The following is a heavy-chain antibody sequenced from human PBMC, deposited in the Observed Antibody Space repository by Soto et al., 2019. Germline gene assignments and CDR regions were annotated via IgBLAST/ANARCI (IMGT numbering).Heavy chain of an antibody. CDR3: ARAAKRYFDY. V-gene: IGHV1-69*06. Sequence: QVHLVQSGAEVKKPGSSVKVSCKASGGTFTTFAISWVRQAPGQGLEWIGGIIPIFGRANYAQKFQGRVTITADKSTNTAYLEVNSLTSEDTAVYYCARAAKRYFDYWGQGTLVTVSS. CDR2: IIPIFGRA. CDR1: GGTFTTFA. J-gene: IGHJ4*02.